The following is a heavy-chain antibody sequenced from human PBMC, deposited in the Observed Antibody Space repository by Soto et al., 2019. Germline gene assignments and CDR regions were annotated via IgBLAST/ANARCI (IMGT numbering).Heavy chain of an antibody. D-gene: IGHD3-3*01. CDR1: GYTFTSYG. Sequence: ASVKVSCKASGYTFTSYGISWVRQAPGQGLEWMGWISAYNGNTNYAQKLQGRVTMTTDTSTSTAYMELRSLRSDDTAVYYCAREKYYDFWSGSQGSDYWGQGTLVTVSS. CDR3: AREKYYDFWSGSQGSDY. V-gene: IGHV1-18*01. J-gene: IGHJ4*02. CDR2: ISAYNGNT.